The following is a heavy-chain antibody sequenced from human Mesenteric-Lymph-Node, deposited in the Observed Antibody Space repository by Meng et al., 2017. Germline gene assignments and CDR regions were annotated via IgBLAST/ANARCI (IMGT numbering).Heavy chain of an antibody. CDR1: GFTIRNYY. D-gene: IGHD2/OR15-2a*01. J-gene: IGHJ4*02. CDR3: ARESLSEIWLEY. V-gene: IGHV4-59*12. Sequence: GSLRLSCAASGFTIRNYYMHWVRQAPGKGLEWIGYIYYSGSTNYNPSLKSLLTMSLDTTKNQFSLNLNTVAAADTAVYYCARESLSEIWLEYWGQGTLVTVSS. CDR2: IYYSGST.